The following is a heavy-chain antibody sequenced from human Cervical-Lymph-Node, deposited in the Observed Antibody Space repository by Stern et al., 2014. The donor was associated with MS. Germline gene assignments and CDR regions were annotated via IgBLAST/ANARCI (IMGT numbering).Heavy chain of an antibody. CDR3: ASSPATPSGYDRFDY. CDR2: IFPRDSNT. D-gene: IGHD5-12*01. J-gene: IGHJ4*02. Sequence: EMQLVESGAEVKKPGESLKISCEASGYLFDDYWIGWVRQMSGRGLELVAIIFPRDSNTRYSPSVPGQVTISADKSISTAHLPWSSLRPADTAIYYCASSPATPSGYDRFDYWGQGALVTVSS. CDR1: GYLFDDYW. V-gene: IGHV5-51*03.